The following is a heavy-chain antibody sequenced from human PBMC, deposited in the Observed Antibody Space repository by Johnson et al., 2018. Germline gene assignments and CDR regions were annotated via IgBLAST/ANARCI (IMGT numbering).Heavy chain of an antibody. V-gene: IGHV1-18*01. CDR2: ISGYNGNT. CDR1: AYTFTSFG. D-gene: IGHD2-15*01. CDR3: AREACTGGSCYSGADFYYYYMDV. Sequence: QVQLVESGAEVKKPGASVKVSCKASAYTFTSFGISWVRQAPGQGLEWMGWISGYNGNTKYAQKLQDRVTMTTDTSTSTAYMELRSLSSDDTAVYYWAREACTGGSCYSGADFYYYYMDVWGIGTTVTVSS. J-gene: IGHJ6*03.